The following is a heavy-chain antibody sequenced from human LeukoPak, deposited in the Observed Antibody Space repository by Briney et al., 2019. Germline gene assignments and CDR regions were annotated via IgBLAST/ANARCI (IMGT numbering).Heavy chain of an antibody. J-gene: IGHJ4*02. Sequence: GGSLRLPCAACGFAFSSYTMNWARQAPGKGLEWVASINRSGTSTHYAFSVKGRFTISRDNAKNVLYLQMNGLRGDDAAVYYCLRGDSRDFWGQGTLVTVSS. D-gene: IGHD3-22*01. CDR3: LRGDSRDF. CDR1: GFAFSSYT. CDR2: INRSGTST. V-gene: IGHV3-21*06.